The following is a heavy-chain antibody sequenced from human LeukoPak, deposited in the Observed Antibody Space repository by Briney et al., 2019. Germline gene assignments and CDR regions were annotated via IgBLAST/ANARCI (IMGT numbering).Heavy chain of an antibody. CDR3: ARELWFGEFSF. CDR1: GYSISSGYC. Sequence: SETLSLTCTVSGYSISSGYCWGWIRQPPGKGLEWIGSIYHSGSTYYNPSLKSRVTISVDTSKNQFSLKLSSVTAADTAVYYCARELWFGEFSFWGQGTLVTVSS. CDR2: IYHSGST. D-gene: IGHD3-10*01. J-gene: IGHJ4*02. V-gene: IGHV4-38-2*02.